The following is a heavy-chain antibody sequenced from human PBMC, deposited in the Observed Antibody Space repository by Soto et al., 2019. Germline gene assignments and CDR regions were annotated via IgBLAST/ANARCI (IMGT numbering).Heavy chain of an antibody. Sequence: QVQLQESGPGLVKPSETLSLTCSVSGGSMSTYYWSWIRQSQGKGLEWIGYIYYSGSTKYGPSLKSRATISVDTTKNQFSLKLTSVTAADTAVYYCASRAVDKSRGGEYWGQGTLVTVSS. CDR2: IYYSGST. CDR3: ASRAVDKSRGGEY. J-gene: IGHJ4*02. CDR1: GGSMSTYY. V-gene: IGHV4-59*08. D-gene: IGHD5-12*01.